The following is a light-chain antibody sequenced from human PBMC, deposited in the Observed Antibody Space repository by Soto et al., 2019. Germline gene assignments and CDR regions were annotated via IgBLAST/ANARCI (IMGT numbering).Light chain of an antibody. Sequence: QSALTQPASVSGSPGQSVTISCTGTSSDVGGYNYVSWYQHHPGKAPKLMLYGVSDRPSGISNRFSGSKSGNTASLTISGLQAEDEADYYCDSYTSSSTLIFGGGTKVTVL. CDR3: DSYTSSSTLI. J-gene: IGLJ2*01. CDR2: GVS. V-gene: IGLV2-14*01. CDR1: SSDVGGYNY.